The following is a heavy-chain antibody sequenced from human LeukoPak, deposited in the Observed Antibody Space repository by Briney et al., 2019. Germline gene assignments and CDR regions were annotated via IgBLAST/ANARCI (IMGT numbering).Heavy chain of an antibody. CDR1: VYTFTGYY. CDR3: ASDNEGGSYGY. J-gene: IGHJ4*02. CDR2: INPNSGGT. V-gene: IGHV1-2*02. D-gene: IGHD1-26*01. Sequence: GASVKVPCKASVYTFTGYYMHWVGQAPGQGLEGMGWINPNSGGTNYAQKFQDRVTMTRDTSISTAYMELSRLRSDDTAVYYCASDNEGGSYGYWGQGTLVTVSS.